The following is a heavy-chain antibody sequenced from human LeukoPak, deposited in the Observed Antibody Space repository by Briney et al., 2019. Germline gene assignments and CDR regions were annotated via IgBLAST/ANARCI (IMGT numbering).Heavy chain of an antibody. CDR3: ARLSDIVGASYFDY. CDR1: GYTFTSYG. J-gene: IGHJ4*02. D-gene: IGHD1-26*01. CDR2: ISAYNGNT. V-gene: IGHV1-18*01. Sequence: ASVKVSCKASGYTFTSYGISWLRQAPGQGLEWMGWISAYNGNTNYAQKLQGRVTMTTDTSTSTAYMELRSLRSDDTTVYYCARLSDIVGASYFDYWGQGTLVTVSS.